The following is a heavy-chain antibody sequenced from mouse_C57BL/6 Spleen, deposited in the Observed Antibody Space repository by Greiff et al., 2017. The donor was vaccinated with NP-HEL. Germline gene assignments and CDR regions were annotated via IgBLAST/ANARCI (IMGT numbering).Heavy chain of an antibody. D-gene: IGHD1-1*01. Sequence: EVKLMESGEGLVKPGGSLKLSCAASGFTFSSYAMSWVRQTPEKRLEWVAYISSGGDYIYYAATVKGRFTISRDNARNTLYLQMSSLKSEDTAMYYCTRDDLRSFDYWGQGTTLTVSS. CDR3: TRDDLRSFDY. CDR1: GFTFSSYA. J-gene: IGHJ2*01. V-gene: IGHV5-9-1*02. CDR2: ISSGGDYI.